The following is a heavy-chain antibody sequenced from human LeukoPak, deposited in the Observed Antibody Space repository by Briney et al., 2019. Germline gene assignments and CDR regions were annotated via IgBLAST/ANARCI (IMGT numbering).Heavy chain of an antibody. V-gene: IGHV4-34*01. J-gene: IGHJ6*02. CDR3: ARDRAVAQLYYYYGMDV. CDR2: INHSGST. D-gene: IGHD6-19*01. Sequence: SETLSLTCAVYGGSFSGYYWSWIRQPPGKGLEWIGEINHSGSTNYNPSLKSRVTISVDTSKNQFSLKLSSVTAADTGVYYCARDRAVAQLYYYYGMDVWGQGTTVTVSS. CDR1: GGSFSGYY.